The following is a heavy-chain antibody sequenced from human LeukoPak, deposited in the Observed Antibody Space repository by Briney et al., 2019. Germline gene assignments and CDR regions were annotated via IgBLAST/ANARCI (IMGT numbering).Heavy chain of an antibody. J-gene: IGHJ4*02. CDR3: AKGYRYSSGWYLVY. V-gene: IGHV3-23*01. CDR1: GFTFSSYA. CDR2: ISGSGGST. D-gene: IGHD6-19*01. Sequence: GGSLRPSCAASGFTFSSYAMSWVRQAPGKGLEWVSAISGSGGSTYYADSVKGRFTISRDNSKNTLYLQMNSLRAEDTAVYYCAKGYRYSSGWYLVYWGQGTLVTVSS.